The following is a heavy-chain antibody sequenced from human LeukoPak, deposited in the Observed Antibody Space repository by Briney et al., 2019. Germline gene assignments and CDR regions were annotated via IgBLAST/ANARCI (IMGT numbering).Heavy chain of an antibody. J-gene: IGHJ4*02. CDR1: GFTFSNYG. CDR3: AKDRLGAMMYFDF. V-gene: IGHV3-23*01. CDR2: ISGSGDST. Sequence: GGSLRLSCAASGFTFSNYGMSWVRQAPGKGLEWVSSISGSGDSTYYADSVKGRFTISRDNSKNTLYLQMNSLRAEDTAVYYCAKDRLGAMMYFDFWVQGTLVTVSS. D-gene: IGHD1-26*01.